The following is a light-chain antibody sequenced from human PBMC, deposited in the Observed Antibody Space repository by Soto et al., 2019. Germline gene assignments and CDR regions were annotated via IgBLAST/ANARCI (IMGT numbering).Light chain of an antibody. J-gene: IGLJ3*02. Sequence: QSALTQPASVSGSPGQSITISCTGTTSDLGDYKYISWYQQHPGKVPKLIIYEVTNRPSGVSNRFSGSKSGNTASLTISGLQAEDEADYYCQSYDSSLSGLWVFGGGTKVTVL. V-gene: IGLV2-14*01. CDR2: EVT. CDR1: TSDLGDYKY. CDR3: QSYDSSLSGLWV.